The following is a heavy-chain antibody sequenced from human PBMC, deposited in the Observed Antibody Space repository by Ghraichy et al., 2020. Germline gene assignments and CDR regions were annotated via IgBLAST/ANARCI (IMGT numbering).Heavy chain of an antibody. CDR2: INHSGST. CDR3: ARMRRQLVGGDY. D-gene: IGHD6-6*01. CDR1: GGSFSGYF. Sequence: SQTHSLTCAVYGGSFSGYFWNWIRQRPGKGLEWIGEINHSGSTNYNPSLKSRVTILVDMSSKNQFSLRLTSVTAADTAVYYCARMRRQLVGGDYWGQGTLVTVSS. V-gene: IGHV4-34*01. J-gene: IGHJ4*02.